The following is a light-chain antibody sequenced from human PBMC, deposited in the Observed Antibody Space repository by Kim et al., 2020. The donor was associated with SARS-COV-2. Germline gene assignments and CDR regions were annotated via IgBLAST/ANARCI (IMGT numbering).Light chain of an antibody. Sequence: DIQMTQSPSSLSASVGDRVTITCRASQDIANSLAWYQQKPGKVPKVLIYAASTLQSGVPSRFSGSGSGTEFTLTIGSLQTEDVATYYCQKYNSAPWTFGPGTNVDSK. J-gene: IGKJ1*01. CDR1: QDIANS. V-gene: IGKV1-27*01. CDR3: QKYNSAPWT. CDR2: AAS.